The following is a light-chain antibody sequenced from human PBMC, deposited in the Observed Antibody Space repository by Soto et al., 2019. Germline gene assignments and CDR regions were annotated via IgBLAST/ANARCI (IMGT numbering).Light chain of an antibody. Sequence: NFMLTQPHSVSESPGKTVTISCTRSSGSIASNYVQWYQQRPGSAPTTVIYEDKQRPSGVPDRFSGSIDSSSNSASLTISGLKTEDEADFYCQSYDVTTGVFGGGTKLTVL. V-gene: IGLV6-57*04. CDR3: QSYDVTTGV. J-gene: IGLJ3*02. CDR2: EDK. CDR1: SGSIASNY.